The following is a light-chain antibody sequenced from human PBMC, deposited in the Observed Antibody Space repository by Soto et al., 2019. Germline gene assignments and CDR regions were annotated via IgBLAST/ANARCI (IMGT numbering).Light chain of an antibody. CDR3: QQYNNWVLS. J-gene: IGKJ4*01. CDR1: ENVCTN. CDR2: GSS. Sequence: IVLTQSPATLSVSPGERVTLSCRASENVCTNLAWYQQRPGQPPRLLIYGSSTRATGISATFSGSGSRTEFTLTISSLQSEDSAVYYCQQYNNWVLSFGGGTRVEIK. V-gene: IGKV3D-15*01.